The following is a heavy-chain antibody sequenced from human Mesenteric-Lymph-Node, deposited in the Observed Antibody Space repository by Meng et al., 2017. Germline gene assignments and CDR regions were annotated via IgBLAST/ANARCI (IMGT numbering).Heavy chain of an antibody. CDR1: GYTFTGYY. Sequence: ASVKVSCKASGYTFTGYYMHWVRQAPGQGLEWMGWINPNSGGTNYAQKFQGRVTMTRDTSISSVYMELTRLRSDDTAVYYCAREDFSGSYWVTYYFDYWGQGTLVTVSS. D-gene: IGHD1-26*01. V-gene: IGHV1-2*02. CDR3: AREDFSGSYWVTYYFDY. CDR2: INPNSGGT. J-gene: IGHJ4*02.